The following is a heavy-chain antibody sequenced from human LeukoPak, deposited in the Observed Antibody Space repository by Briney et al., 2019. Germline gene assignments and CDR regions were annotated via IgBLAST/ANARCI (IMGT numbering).Heavy chain of an antibody. Sequence: GGSVRLSCAASGFAFSDYWMSWVRQAPGQGLEWVAKIKQDGSEKYYVDSVKGRFTISRDKAKNSLYLQMNSLRDEDTAVYYCARGGYSYGHDYWGQGTLVTVSS. D-gene: IGHD5-18*01. CDR3: ARGGYSYGHDY. CDR1: GFAFSDYW. J-gene: IGHJ4*02. CDR2: IKQDGSEK. V-gene: IGHV3-7*01.